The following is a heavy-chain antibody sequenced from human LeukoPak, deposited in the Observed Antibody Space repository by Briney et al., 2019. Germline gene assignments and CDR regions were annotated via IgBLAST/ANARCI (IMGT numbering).Heavy chain of an antibody. V-gene: IGHV3-7*01. CDR1: GFTFSTYW. Sequence: GGSLRLSCAASGFTFSTYWMSWVRQAPGKGLEWVANIKQDGSEKYYVDTVKDRFTISRDNAKNSLYLQMNSLRVEDTAVYYCARNVYRTFDSWDQGTLVTVSS. CDR2: IKQDGSEK. J-gene: IGHJ4*02. D-gene: IGHD1-14*01. CDR3: ARNVYRTFDS.